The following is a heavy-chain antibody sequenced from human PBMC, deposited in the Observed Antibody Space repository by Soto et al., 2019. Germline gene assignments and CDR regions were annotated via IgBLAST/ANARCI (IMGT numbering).Heavy chain of an antibody. D-gene: IGHD6-13*01. CDR3: AREAYSSSWYGGDYYGMDV. Sequence: EASVKVSCKASGYTFTGYYMHWVRQAPGQGLEWMGWINPNSGGTNYAQKFQGWVTMTRDTSISTAYMELSRLRSDDTAVYYCAREAYSSSWYGGDYYGMDVWGQGTTVTVSS. CDR1: GYTFTGYY. CDR2: INPNSGGT. V-gene: IGHV1-2*04. J-gene: IGHJ6*02.